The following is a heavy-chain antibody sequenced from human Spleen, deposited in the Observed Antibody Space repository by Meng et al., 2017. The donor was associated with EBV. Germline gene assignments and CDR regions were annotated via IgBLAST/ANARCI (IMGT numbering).Heavy chain of an antibody. V-gene: IGHV4-30-4*01. J-gene: IGHJ4*02. CDR2: IFDSGTT. CDR1: GASISSGCYY. Sequence: QGELAESGTRLVEPSQTLSLTCGVYGASISSGCYYWSWIRQPPGKGLEWIGYIFDSGTTYHNPSLKSRLTISVDTSKNQFSLKLSSVTTADTAMYYCARSMNLYYYDNSGSLVDYWGQGTLVTVSS. D-gene: IGHD3-22*01. CDR3: ARSMNLYYYDNSGSLVDY.